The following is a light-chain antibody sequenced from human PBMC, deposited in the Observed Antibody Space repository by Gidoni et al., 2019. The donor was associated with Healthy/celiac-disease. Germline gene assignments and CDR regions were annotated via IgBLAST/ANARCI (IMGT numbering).Light chain of an antibody. CDR3: QQYNNWPRT. J-gene: IGKJ1*01. CDR2: GAS. CDR1: QSVSSN. Sequence: EIVMTPSPATLSVSPGERATLSCRASQSVSSNLAGDQQKPGQAPRLLIYGASTRATGIPARFSGSGSGTEFTLTISSLQSEDFAVYYCQQYNNWPRTFGQGTKVEIK. V-gene: IGKV3-15*01.